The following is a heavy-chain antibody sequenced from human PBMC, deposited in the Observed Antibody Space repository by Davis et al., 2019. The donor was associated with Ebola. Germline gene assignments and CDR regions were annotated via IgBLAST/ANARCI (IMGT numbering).Heavy chain of an antibody. Sequence: SVKVSCKASGGTFSSYAISWVRQAPGQGLEWMGGIIPIFGTANYAQKFQGRVTITADKSTSTAYMELSSLRSEDTAVYYCARAHNWNYVGADYWGQGTLVTVSS. J-gene: IGHJ4*02. V-gene: IGHV1-69*06. CDR2: IIPIFGTA. CDR3: ARAHNWNYVGADY. D-gene: IGHD1-7*01. CDR1: GGTFSSYA.